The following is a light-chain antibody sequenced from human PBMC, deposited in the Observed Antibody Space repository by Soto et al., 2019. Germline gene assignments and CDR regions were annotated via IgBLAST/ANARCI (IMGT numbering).Light chain of an antibody. Sequence: EIVLTQSPGTLSLSPGERATLSCRASQSVSSSDLAWYQQKPGQAPRLLIYGASIRATGIPDRFSGSGSGTDFTLTISRLEPEDFAVYYCQQYGSSPLTFGGGTKVEIK. CDR2: GAS. V-gene: IGKV3-20*01. CDR1: QSVSSSD. CDR3: QQYGSSPLT. J-gene: IGKJ4*01.